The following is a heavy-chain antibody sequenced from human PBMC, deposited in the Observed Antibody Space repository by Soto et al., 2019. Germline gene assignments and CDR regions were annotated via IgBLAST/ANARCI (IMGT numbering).Heavy chain of an antibody. D-gene: IGHD3-9*01. J-gene: IGHJ4*02. V-gene: IGHV4-61*08. CDR3: ARGISTGYNVLTGYYLDN. CDR2: IYYSGSA. CDR1: GGSVSSGAYY. Sequence: SETLSLTCSVSGGSVSSGAYYWSWIRQPPGKELEWIGYIYYSGSANYNPSLRSRVTISADTSKNQFSLKVSSVNTADTAVYYCARGISTGYNVLTGYYLDNWGQGTLVTVSS.